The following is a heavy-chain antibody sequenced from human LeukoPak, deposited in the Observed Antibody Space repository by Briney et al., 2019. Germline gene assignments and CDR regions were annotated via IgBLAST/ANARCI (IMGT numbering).Heavy chain of an antibody. Sequence: SVKVSCKASGGTFSSYAISWVRQAPGQGLEWMGRIIPILGIANYAQKFQGRVTITADKSTSTAYMELSSLRSEDTAVYYCAAGNGILGFDYWGQGTLVTVSS. J-gene: IGHJ4*02. CDR2: IIPILGIA. D-gene: IGHD1-1*01. V-gene: IGHV1-69*04. CDR1: GGTFSSYA. CDR3: AAGNGILGFDY.